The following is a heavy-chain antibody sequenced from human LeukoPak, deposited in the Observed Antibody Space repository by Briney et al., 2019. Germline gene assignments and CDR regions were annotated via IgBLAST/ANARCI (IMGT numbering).Heavy chain of an antibody. D-gene: IGHD3-16*01. J-gene: IGHJ5*02. CDR2: INHSGST. V-gene: IGHV4-34*01. CDR1: GENFSIYF. Sequence: SETLSLTCAVYGENFSIYFYSWIRQTPEKGLEWIGEINHSGSTNYNPSLKSRVIMSVDTSKNQFSVKLRSVTAADTAVYYCARHGVVTWFDPWGQGTLVTVSS. CDR3: ARHGVVTWFDP.